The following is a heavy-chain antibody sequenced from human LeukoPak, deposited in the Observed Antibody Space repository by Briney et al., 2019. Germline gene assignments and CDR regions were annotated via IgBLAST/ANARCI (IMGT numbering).Heavy chain of an antibody. CDR2: IIPIFGTA. D-gene: IGHD3-3*01. CDR1: GGTFSSYA. Sequence: GASVKVSCKASGGTFSSYAISWVRQAPGQGLEWMGGIIPIFGTANYAQKFQGRVTITADESTSTAYMELRSLRSDDTAVYYCARAVRGRDFWSGYAHDAFDIWGQGTMVTVSS. J-gene: IGHJ3*02. V-gene: IGHV1-69*13. CDR3: ARAVRGRDFWSGYAHDAFDI.